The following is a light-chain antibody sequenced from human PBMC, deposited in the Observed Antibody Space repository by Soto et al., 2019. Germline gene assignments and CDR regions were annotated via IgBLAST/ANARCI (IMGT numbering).Light chain of an antibody. CDR1: QXXXYSSKNKNY. V-gene: IGKV4-1*01. CDR2: WAS. J-gene: IGKJ5*01. Sequence: VGLSQLPSTLAVXXGERATINXXAXQXXXYSSKNKNYLAWYQQKSGHPPKLLIYWASTRDAGVPDRFSGSGSGTDFTLTIASLQAEDVAVYYCHQYYTRLITFVQSTRFEI. CDR3: HQYYTRLIT.